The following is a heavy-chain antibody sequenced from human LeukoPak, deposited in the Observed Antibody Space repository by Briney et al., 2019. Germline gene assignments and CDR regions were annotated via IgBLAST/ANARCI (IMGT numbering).Heavy chain of an antibody. CDR1: GFTFSSYW. J-gene: IGHJ6*03. V-gene: IGHV3-74*01. CDR3: ARERAHWNSYYYYYMDV. Sequence: GGSLRLSCAASGFTFSSYWMHWVRQAPGKGLVWVSRINSDGSSTSYADSVKGRFTISRDNAKNTLYLQMNSLRAEDTALYYCARERAHWNSYYYYYMDVWGKGTTVTVSS. CDR2: INSDGSST. D-gene: IGHD1-7*01.